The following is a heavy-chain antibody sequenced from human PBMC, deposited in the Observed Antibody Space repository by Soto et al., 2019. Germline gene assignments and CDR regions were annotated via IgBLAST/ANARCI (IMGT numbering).Heavy chain of an antibody. CDR2: ISSSGYI. V-gene: IGHV3-21*01. CDR3: ARDCSGGSCYPGMDV. D-gene: IGHD2-15*01. Sequence: EVQLVESGGGLVKPGGSLRLSCAASGFNFNSYTINWVRQAPGKRLEWLSSISSSGYIFSTVSVRGRFTISRDNAKNSVYLQINSLRAEDTAVYFCARDCSGGSCYPGMDVWGQGTTVTVSS. CDR1: GFNFNSYT. J-gene: IGHJ6*02.